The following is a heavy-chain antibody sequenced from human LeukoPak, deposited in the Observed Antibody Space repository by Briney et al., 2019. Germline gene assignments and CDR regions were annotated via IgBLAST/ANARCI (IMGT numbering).Heavy chain of an antibody. J-gene: IGHJ4*02. Sequence: GRSLRLSCAASGFPFSSYGLHWVRQAPGKGLEWVAFIRYDGSNKYYADSVKGRFTISRDNSKNTLYLQMNSLRAEDTAVYYCAKDDSSGYFWWGQGTLVTVSS. CDR2: IRYDGSNK. D-gene: IGHD3-22*01. CDR3: AKDDSSGYFW. V-gene: IGHV3-30*02. CDR1: GFPFSSYG.